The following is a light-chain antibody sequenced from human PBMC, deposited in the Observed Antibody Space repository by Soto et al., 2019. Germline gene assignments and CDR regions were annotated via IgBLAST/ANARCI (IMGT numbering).Light chain of an antibody. CDR3: QQFSSYPLT. V-gene: IGKV3-20*01. Sequence: EFVLTQSPGTLSLSPGERATLSCRASQTVRNNYLAWXKKKTGXXKRXXXXXXXXRATGIPDRFSGGGSGTDFTLTISRLEPEDFAVYYCQQFSSYPLTLGGGTKV. J-gene: IGKJ4*01. CDR2: XXX. CDR1: QTVRNNY.